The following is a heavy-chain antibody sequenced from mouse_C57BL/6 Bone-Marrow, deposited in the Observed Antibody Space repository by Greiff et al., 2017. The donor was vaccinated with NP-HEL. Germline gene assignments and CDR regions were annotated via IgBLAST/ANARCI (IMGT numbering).Heavy chain of an antibody. J-gene: IGHJ2*01. Sequence: VKLMESGAELVRPGTSVKVSCKASGYAFTNYLIEWVKQRPGQGLEWIGVINPGSGGTNYNEKFKGKATLTADKSSSTAYMQLSSLTSEDSAVYFCARSHYYGSSSLDYWGQGTTLTVSS. CDR1: GYAFTNYL. CDR3: ARSHYYGSSSLDY. D-gene: IGHD1-1*01. CDR2: INPGSGGT. V-gene: IGHV1-54*01.